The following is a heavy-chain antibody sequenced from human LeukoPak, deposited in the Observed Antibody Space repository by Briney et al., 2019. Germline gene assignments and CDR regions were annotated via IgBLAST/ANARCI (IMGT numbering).Heavy chain of an antibody. Sequence: GGSLRLSCAASGFTFSSYSMNWVRQAPGKGLEWVSSISSSSSYIYYADSVKGRFTISRDNAKKSLYLQMNSLRAEDTAVYYCARDSYYDSSGVAFDIWGQGTMVTVSS. CDR1: GFTFSSYS. CDR3: ARDSYYDSSGVAFDI. V-gene: IGHV3-21*01. J-gene: IGHJ3*02. D-gene: IGHD3-22*01. CDR2: ISSSSSYI.